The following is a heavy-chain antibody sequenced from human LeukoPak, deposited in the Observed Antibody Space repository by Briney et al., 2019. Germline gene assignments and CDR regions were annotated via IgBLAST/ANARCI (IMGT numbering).Heavy chain of an antibody. J-gene: IGHJ1*01. Sequence: ASVKVSCKVSGYTLTELSMHWVRQAPGKGLEWMGGFDPEDGETIYAQKFQGRVTMTEDTSTDTAYMELSSLRSEDTAVYYCATDLGRYDSSGYVFQHWGQGTLVTVSS. D-gene: IGHD3-22*01. CDR2: FDPEDGET. CDR3: ATDLGRYDSSGYVFQH. CDR1: GYTLTELS. V-gene: IGHV1-24*01.